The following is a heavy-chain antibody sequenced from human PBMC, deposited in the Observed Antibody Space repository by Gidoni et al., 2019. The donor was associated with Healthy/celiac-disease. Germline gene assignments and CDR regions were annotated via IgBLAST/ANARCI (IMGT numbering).Heavy chain of an antibody. D-gene: IGHD3-3*01. J-gene: IGHJ6*03. CDR3: ASNRYDFWSGYSYYYYYMDV. CDR2: IWYDGSNK. Sequence: QVQLVESGGGGVQPGRSLRLSCAASGFTFSRYGMHWVRQAPGKGLEGVAVIWYDGSNKYYADSVKGRFTISRDNSKNTLYLQMNSLRAEDTAVYYCASNRYDFWSGYSYYYYYMDVWGKGTTVTVSS. CDR1: GFTFSRYG. V-gene: IGHV3-33*01.